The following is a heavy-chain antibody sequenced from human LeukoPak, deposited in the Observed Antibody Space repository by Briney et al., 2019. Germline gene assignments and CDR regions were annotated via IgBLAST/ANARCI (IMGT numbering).Heavy chain of an antibody. CDR2: IYYSGST. CDR3: ARHSMGRRGMDV. CDR1: GGSISSYY. V-gene: IGHV4-59*08. J-gene: IGHJ6*02. Sequence: SETLSLTCTVSGGSISSYYWSWLRQPPGKGLEWIGYIYYSGSTNYNPSLKSRVTISVDTSKNQFSLKLSSVTAADTAVYYCARHSMGRRGMDVWGQGTTVTVSS. D-gene: IGHD2/OR15-2a*01.